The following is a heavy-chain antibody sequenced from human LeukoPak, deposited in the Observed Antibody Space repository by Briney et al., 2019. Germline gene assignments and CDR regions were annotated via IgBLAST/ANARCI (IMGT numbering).Heavy chain of an antibody. J-gene: IGHJ5*02. V-gene: IGHV1-46*01. CDR1: GYTFTTYY. CDR3: ARDLGDDSSLNWFDP. Sequence: ASVKVSCKTSGYTFTTYYLHWVRQAPGQGLEWMGVINPTGGGSTSYAQKFQGRITMTRDMSTSTIYMELSSLRSEDTAVYYCARDLGDDSSLNWFDPWGQGTLVTVSS. D-gene: IGHD3-22*01. CDR2: INPTGGGST.